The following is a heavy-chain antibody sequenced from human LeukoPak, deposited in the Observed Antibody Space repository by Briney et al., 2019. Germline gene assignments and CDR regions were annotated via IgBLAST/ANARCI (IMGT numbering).Heavy chain of an antibody. D-gene: IGHD3-10*01. CDR1: GGSIRTYH. CDR2: IYYSGSA. J-gene: IGHJ4*02. CDR3: ARGRGLGDY. V-gene: IGHV4-59*01. Sequence: SETLSLTCTVSGGSIRTYHWSWIRQPPGQGLEWIGSIYYSGSAIYNPSLQSRVTISVDTAKNQFSLKLSSVTAADTAVYYCARGRGLGDYWGQGTLVTVSS.